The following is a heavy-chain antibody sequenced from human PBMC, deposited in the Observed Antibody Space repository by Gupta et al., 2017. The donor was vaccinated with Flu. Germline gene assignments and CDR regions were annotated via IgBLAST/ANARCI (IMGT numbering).Heavy chain of an antibody. CDR2: VNPHSGST. V-gene: IGHV1-2*06. Sequence: VQLVQSGADVGKPGASVKVSCKASGYSFTDYYIHWVRQAPGQGLEWMGRVNPHSGSTNYEHKFQGRVTLAMDTSISTAYMELTRLRSDDTAVYYCARERFCNTDSCYRWFDPWGLGTLVIVAS. CDR3: ARERFCNTDSCYRWFDP. CDR1: GYSFTDYY. D-gene: IGHD2-15*01. J-gene: IGHJ5*02.